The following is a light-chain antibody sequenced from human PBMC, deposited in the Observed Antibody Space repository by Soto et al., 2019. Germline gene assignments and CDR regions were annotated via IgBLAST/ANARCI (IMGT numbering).Light chain of an antibody. CDR3: PQYNRYAVWA. J-gene: IGKJ1*01. Sequence: DIQVTQSPSTLSASVGDRVTITCRASQRISCWLALYQQKPGKVPKLLIYQASNLESGVPSRFSGSGFGTDFTLTSNTVQHDDFATFYCPQYNRYAVWAFGQGPKVDIK. CDR1: QRISCW. CDR2: QAS. V-gene: IGKV1-5*03.